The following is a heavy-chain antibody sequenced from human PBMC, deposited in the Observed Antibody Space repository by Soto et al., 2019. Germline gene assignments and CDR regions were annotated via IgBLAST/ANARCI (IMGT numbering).Heavy chain of an antibody. CDR2: IYCNDDK. V-gene: IGHV2-5*01. D-gene: IGHD2-15*01. CDR1: GFSLSTSGVG. J-gene: IGHJ6*02. Sequence: SGPTLVNPPQTITLTCPFSGFSLSTSGVGVGWIRQPPGKSLEWLALIYCNDDKRYRPSLNSRLXXPRNASKTQVVLTKTNMDPVDTATNYCAHSRCSGGSCHRNYYYGMDVWGQGPTVTVSS. CDR3: AHSRCSGGSCHRNYYYGMDV.